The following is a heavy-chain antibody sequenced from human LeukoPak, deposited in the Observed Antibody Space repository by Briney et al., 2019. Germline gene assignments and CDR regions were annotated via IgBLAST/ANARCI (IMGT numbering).Heavy chain of an antibody. CDR3: ARDRGGDCSSTSCYKPDYYYMDV. Sequence: ASVKVSCKASGYTFTGYGISWVRQAPGQGLEWMGWISAYNGNTNYAQKLQGRVTMTTDTSTSTAYMELRSLRSDDTAVYYCARDRGGDCSSTSCYKPDYYYMDVWGKGTTVTVSS. D-gene: IGHD2-2*01. CDR1: GYTFTGYG. V-gene: IGHV1-18*01. J-gene: IGHJ6*03. CDR2: ISAYNGNT.